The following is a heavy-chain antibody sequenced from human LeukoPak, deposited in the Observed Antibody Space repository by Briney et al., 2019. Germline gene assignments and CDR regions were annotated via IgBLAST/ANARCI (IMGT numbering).Heavy chain of an antibody. D-gene: IGHD3-3*01. Sequence: GASVKVSCKASGYRFTDYYIHWVQQAPGEGPEWIGRVDPADGDTIYADNFQGRVTITADTSTDTVYMELSSLTSEDTAVYYCANLRFLERLFDDYWGQGTLVTVSS. CDR3: ANLRFLERLFDDY. CDR2: VDPADGDT. V-gene: IGHV1-69-2*01. CDR1: GYRFTDYY. J-gene: IGHJ4*02.